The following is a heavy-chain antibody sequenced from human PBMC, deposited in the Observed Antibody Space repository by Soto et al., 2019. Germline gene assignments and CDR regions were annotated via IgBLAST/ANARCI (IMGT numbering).Heavy chain of an antibody. CDR3: AKGSNANSGRYFDY. CDR2: ISDSGVTT. Sequence: PGGSLRLSCTASGFTFSIYGVTWVRQAPGKGLEWVSSISDSGVTTYYSDSVKGRFTVSRDNSKSTLYLQMNSLRAEDTAVYYCAKGSNANSGRYFDYWGQGTLVTSPQ. V-gene: IGHV3-23*01. J-gene: IGHJ4*02. D-gene: IGHD7-27*01. CDR1: GFTFSIYG.